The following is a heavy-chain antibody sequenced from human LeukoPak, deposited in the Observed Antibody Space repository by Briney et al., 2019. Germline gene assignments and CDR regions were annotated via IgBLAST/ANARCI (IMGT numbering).Heavy chain of an antibody. CDR2: VNYIGST. CDR3: AREGGNFDFDY. J-gene: IGHJ4*02. CDR1: GDSINIHHHF. Sequence: SQTLSLTCTVSGDSINIHHHFWGWIRQHPGKGLEWIGYVNYIGSTFYNPFLKSRVIISLDTSKNQISLNLTTVTAADTAVYYCAREGGNFDFDYWGQGSLVTVSS. V-gene: IGHV4-31*03. D-gene: IGHD4-23*01.